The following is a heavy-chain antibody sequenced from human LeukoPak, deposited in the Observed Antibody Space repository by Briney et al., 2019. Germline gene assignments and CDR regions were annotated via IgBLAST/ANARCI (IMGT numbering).Heavy chain of an antibody. V-gene: IGHV3-23*01. CDR1: EFTFSNCA. D-gene: IGHD2-8*01. CDR2: ISDSGDST. J-gene: IGHJ4*02. CDR3: AKGGSTAWSKFDH. Sequence: GGSLRLSCAASEFTFSNCAMNWVRQAPGKGLEWVSGISDSGDSTYYADSVKGRFTISRDNSKNTLYLQMNSLRAEDTAIYYCAKGGSTAWSKFDHWGQGTLVTVSS.